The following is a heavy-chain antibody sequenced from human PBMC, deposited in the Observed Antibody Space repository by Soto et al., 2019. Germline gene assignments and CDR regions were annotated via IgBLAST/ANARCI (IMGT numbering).Heavy chain of an antibody. J-gene: IGHJ4*02. CDR3: ARGARAHFWSGYYPFFFDY. Sequence: GASVKVSCKASGYTFTSYGISWVRQAPGQGLEWMGWISAYNGNTNYAQKLQGRVTMTTDTSTSTAYMELRSLRSDDTAVYYCARGARAHFWSGYYPFFFDYWGQGTLVTVSS. D-gene: IGHD3-3*02. V-gene: IGHV1-18*01. CDR2: ISAYNGNT. CDR1: GYTFTSYG.